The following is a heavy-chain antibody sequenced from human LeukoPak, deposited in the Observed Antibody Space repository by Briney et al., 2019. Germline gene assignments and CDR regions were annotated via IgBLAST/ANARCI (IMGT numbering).Heavy chain of an antibody. CDR1: GGSISSGDHY. J-gene: IGHJ4*02. Sequence: SETLSLTCTNLGGSISSGDHYWSWIRQHPGKGLEWIGYIYYSGSTHYNPSLKSRVTISVDTSKNRFSLKLSSVTAADTAVYYCARAYSSGWYFFDYWGQGTLVTVSS. CDR2: IYYSGST. D-gene: IGHD6-19*01. V-gene: IGHV4-30-4*01. CDR3: ARAYSSGWYFFDY.